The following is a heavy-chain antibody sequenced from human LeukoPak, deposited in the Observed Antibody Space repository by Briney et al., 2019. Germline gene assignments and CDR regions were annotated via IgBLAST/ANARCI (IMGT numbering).Heavy chain of an antibody. CDR1: GGSFSCYY. D-gene: IGHD6-13*01. J-gene: IGHJ4*02. V-gene: IGHV4-34*01. CDR3: ASNSSTHFDY. CDR2: INHSGST. Sequence: SETLSLTCAVYGGSFSCYYWSWIRQPPGKGLEWIGEINHSGSTNYNPSLKSRVTISVDTSKNQFSLKLSSVTAADTAVYYCASNSSTHFDYWGQGTLVTVSS.